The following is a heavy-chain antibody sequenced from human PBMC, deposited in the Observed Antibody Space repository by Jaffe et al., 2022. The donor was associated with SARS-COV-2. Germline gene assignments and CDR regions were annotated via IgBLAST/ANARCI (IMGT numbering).Heavy chain of an antibody. CDR2: IYTSGST. J-gene: IGHJ6*02. Sequence: QVQLQESGPGLVKPSQTLSLTCTVSGGSISSGSYYWSWIRQPAGKGLEWIGRIYTSGSTNYNPSLKSRVTISVDTSKNQFSLKLSSVTAADTAVYYCARESAYSSSWYSSAGYYGMDVWGQGTTVTVSS. V-gene: IGHV4-61*02. CDR3: ARESAYSSSWYSSAGYYGMDV. D-gene: IGHD6-13*01. CDR1: GGSISSGSYY.